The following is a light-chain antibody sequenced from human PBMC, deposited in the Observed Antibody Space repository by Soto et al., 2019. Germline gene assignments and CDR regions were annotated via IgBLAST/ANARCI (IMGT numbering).Light chain of an antibody. J-gene: IGKJ1*01. CDR3: QQYENWPRT. CDR1: EGVGSN. Sequence: EIVMTQSPPTLSVSPGESVTLSCRASEGVGSNLAWYNHKPGQAPRIVVFGASTRAAGVPPRFSGSGSGSQFTLTIDSMQSEDSGVYYCQQYENWPRTFGQGTKVELK. V-gene: IGKV3-15*01. CDR2: GAS.